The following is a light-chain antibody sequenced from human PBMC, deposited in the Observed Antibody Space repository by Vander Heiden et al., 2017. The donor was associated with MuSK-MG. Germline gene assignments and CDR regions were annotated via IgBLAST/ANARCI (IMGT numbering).Light chain of an antibody. CDR3: AAWDDSLSGWV. V-gene: IGLV1-47*01. CDR1: SSNIGSNY. CDR2: RNN. J-gene: IGLJ3*02. Sequence: QSVLTQPPSASGTPGQRVTISCSGSSSNIGSNYVYWYQQLPGTAPKLLSYRNNQRPSGVPDRFSGSKSGTSDSLAISGLRSEDEADYDCAAWDDSLSGWVFGGGTKLTVL.